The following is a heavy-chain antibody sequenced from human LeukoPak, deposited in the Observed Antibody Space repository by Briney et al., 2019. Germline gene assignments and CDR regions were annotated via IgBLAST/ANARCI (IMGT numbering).Heavy chain of an antibody. V-gene: IGHV4-39*01. CDR1: GGSISSSSYY. CDR2: IYYSGST. Sequence: SETLSLTCTVSGGSISSSSYYWGWIRQPPGTGLEWIGSIYYSGSTYYNPSLKSRVTISVDTSKNQFSLKLSSVTAADTAVYYCARQEGYYYDSSGSFDPWGQGTLVTVSS. D-gene: IGHD3-22*01. J-gene: IGHJ5*02. CDR3: ARQEGYYYDSSGSFDP.